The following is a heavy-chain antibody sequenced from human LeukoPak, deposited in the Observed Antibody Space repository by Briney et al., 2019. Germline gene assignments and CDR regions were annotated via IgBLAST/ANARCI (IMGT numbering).Heavy chain of an antibody. J-gene: IGHJ4*02. CDR2: IKSKADGETI. CDR1: GFTFTNAW. Sequence: PGGSLRLSCAASGFTFTNAWMNWVRQAPGKGLEWVGRIKSKADGETIDYAAPVKGKFTFSRDDSKNMLYLQMNSLKSEDTAVYYCSTLTSRGLSDSWGQGTLVTVSS. D-gene: IGHD1-20*01. CDR3: STLTSRGLSDS. V-gene: IGHV3-15*07.